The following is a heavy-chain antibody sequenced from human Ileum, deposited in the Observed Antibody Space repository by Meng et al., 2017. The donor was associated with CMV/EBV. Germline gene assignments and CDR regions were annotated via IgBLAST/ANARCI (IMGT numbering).Heavy chain of an antibody. CDR1: GDSFSSDVW. J-gene: IGHJ4*02. CDR3: GRNGYYSLDY. D-gene: IGHD3-22*01. CDR2: MHHGGTT. Sequence: LTCVVSGDSFSSDVWWSWVRQPPGKGLEWIGEMHHGGTTTYNPSLKSRVTISLDESKSEFSLRLTSPTAADTALYYCGRNGYYSLDYWGQGTLVTVS. V-gene: IGHV4-4*02.